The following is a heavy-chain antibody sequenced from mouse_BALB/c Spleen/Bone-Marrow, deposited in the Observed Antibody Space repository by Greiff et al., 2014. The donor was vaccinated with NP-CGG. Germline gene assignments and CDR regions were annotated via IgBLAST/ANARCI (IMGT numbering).Heavy chain of an antibody. V-gene: IGHV14-3*02. CDR2: IDPANGNT. J-gene: IGHJ3*01. CDR3: AIYYYGSSGFAY. CDR1: GFNIKDTY. Sequence: EVKLMESGAELAKPGASVKLSCTASGFNIKDTYMHWVKQRPGQGLEWIGRIDPANGNTKYDPKFQGKATITADTSSNTAYLQLSSLTSEDTAVYYCAIYYYGSSGFAYWGQGTLVTVSA. D-gene: IGHD1-1*01.